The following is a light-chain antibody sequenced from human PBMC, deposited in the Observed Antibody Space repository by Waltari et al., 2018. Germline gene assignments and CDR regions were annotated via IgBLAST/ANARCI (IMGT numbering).Light chain of an antibody. Sequence: EIVLTQSPGTLSLSPGERATLSCRASQSIGIYLAWYQQKPGQAPRLLIYHASSRATGIPDRFSGSGYGTDFSLTISRLEPEDFAVYYCQKYESLPATFGQGTKVEIK. CDR3: QKYESLPAT. J-gene: IGKJ1*01. V-gene: IGKV3-20*01. CDR1: QSIGIY. CDR2: HAS.